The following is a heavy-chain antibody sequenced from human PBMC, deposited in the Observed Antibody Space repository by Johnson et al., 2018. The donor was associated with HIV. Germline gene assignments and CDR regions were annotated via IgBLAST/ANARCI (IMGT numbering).Heavy chain of an antibody. CDR3: ARDSPPWGARGDI. V-gene: IGHV3-74*01. D-gene: IGHD3-16*01. CDR1: GFMFDDYA. CDR2: IKSDGTST. J-gene: IGHJ3*02. Sequence: EQLVESGGGVERPGESLRLSCVGSGFMFDDYAMSWVRQAPGKGLVWVSRIKSDGTSTNYADSVQGRVTIARDNSKNTLYMQMNSLRAEDTAVYYCARDSPPWGARGDIWGQGTMVTVSS.